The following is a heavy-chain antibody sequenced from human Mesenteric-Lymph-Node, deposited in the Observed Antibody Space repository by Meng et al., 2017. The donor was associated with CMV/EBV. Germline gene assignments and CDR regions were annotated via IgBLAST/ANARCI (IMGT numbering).Heavy chain of an antibody. J-gene: IGHJ4*02. CDR2: ISSGSDFK. Sequence: GGSLRLSCVASGLTFSTYSMKWVRQSPGKGLEWVSSISSGSDFKYYADSVEGRFTISRDNAKNSLFLQMNSLRAEDTALYYCARSVYYDSSGYLDYWGQGTLVTVSS. CDR1: GLTFSTYS. V-gene: IGHV3-21*04. CDR3: ARSVYYDSSGYLDY. D-gene: IGHD3-22*01.